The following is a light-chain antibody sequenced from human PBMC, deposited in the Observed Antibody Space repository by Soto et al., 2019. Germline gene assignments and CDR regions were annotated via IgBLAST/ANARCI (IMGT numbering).Light chain of an antibody. J-gene: IGLJ2*01. CDR1: SSDVGGYNY. Sequence: QSVLTQPASVSGSPGQSITISCTGTSSDVGGYNYVSWYQHHPGKAPELIIYGVTNRPSGASLRFSGSKSGNTASPTISGLQAEDEADYYCTSYTSTGAPVVFGGGTQLTVL. CDR2: GVT. V-gene: IGLV2-14*03. CDR3: TSYTSTGAPVV.